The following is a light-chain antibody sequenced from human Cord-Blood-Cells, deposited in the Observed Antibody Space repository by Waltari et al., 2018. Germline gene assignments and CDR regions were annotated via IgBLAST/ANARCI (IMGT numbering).Light chain of an antibody. CDR3: CSYAGSYTFV. CDR2: DVS. J-gene: IGLJ2*01. CDR1: SSDVGGYNY. V-gene: IGLV2-11*01. Sequence: QSALTPPRPVSGSPGQSVTISCTGTSSDVGGYNYVSWYQQHPGKAPTLMIYDVSKRPSGVPDRFSGSKSGNTASLTISGLQAEDEADYYCCSYAGSYTFVFGGGTKLTVL.